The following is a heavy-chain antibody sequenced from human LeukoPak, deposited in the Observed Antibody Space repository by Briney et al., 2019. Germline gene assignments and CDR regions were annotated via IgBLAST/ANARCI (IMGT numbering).Heavy chain of an antibody. V-gene: IGHV6-1*01. Sequence: SQTLSLTCALSGDSFSRNSAAWSWGRQSPSRGLEWLGSTFDRATTSRANWAYEYAVSVKSRITIKPATSTNQCPLQLNSVPPDDTAIYYGARGMVPVTGGYYFDYWAQGTLVTVSS. D-gene: IGHD6-19*01. CDR1: GDSFSRNSAA. J-gene: IGHJ4*02. CDR3: ARGMVPVTGGYYFDY. CDR2: TFDRATTSRANWAY.